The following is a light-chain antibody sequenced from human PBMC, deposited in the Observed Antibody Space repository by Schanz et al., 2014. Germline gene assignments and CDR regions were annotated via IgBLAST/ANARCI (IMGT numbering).Light chain of an antibody. CDR1: SSDVGGYNY. V-gene: IGLV2-11*01. Sequence: QSALTQPRSVSGSPGQSVTISCTGTSSDVGGYNYVSWYQQHPGKAPKLMIYDVTKRPSGVPDRFSGSKSGNTASLTISGLQAEDEADYYCSSYTSSSNVVFGGGTKPPS. J-gene: IGLJ2*01. CDR2: DVT. CDR3: SSYTSSSNVV.